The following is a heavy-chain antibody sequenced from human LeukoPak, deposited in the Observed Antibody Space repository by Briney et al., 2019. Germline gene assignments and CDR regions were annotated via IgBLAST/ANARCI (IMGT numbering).Heavy chain of an antibody. CDR3: ARTENYIPEDCFDP. J-gene: IGHJ5*02. V-gene: IGHV4-59*08. Sequence: PSETLSLTCTVSGGSMSNYYWSWIRQPPGKGLEWLASIYYSGTPTYNPSLKSRATISVDTSKNQFSLELSSVTAADTALYYCARTENYIPEDCFDPWGQGTLVTVSS. D-gene: IGHD5-24*01. CDR2: IYYSGTP. CDR1: GGSMSNYY.